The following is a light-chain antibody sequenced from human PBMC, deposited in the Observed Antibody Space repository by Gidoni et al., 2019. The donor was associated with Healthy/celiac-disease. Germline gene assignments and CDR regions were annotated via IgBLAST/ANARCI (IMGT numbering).Light chain of an antibody. V-gene: IGKV3-20*01. Sequence: EIVLTQSPGTLYLSPGERATLSCRASQSVSSSYLAWYQQKPGQAPRLLIYGASSRATGIPDRFSGSGSGTDFTLTISRLEPEDFAVYYCQQYGSSGAFGGGTKVEIK. CDR1: QSVSSSY. J-gene: IGKJ4*01. CDR2: GAS. CDR3: QQYGSSGA.